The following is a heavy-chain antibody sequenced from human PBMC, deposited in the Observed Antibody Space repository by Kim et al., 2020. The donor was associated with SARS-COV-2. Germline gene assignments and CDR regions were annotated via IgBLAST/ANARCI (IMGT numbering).Heavy chain of an antibody. J-gene: IGHJ6*02. D-gene: IGHD3-3*01. CDR2: INHSGST. CDR3: ARGSTPGGYDFWGYYYGMDV. V-gene: IGHV4-34*01. Sequence: SETLSLTCAVYGGSFSGYYWSWIRQPPGKGLEWIGEINHSGSTNYNPSLKSRVTISVDTSKNQFSLKLSSVTAADTAVYYCARGSTPGGYDFWGYYYGMDVWGQGTTVTVSS. CDR1: GGSFSGYY.